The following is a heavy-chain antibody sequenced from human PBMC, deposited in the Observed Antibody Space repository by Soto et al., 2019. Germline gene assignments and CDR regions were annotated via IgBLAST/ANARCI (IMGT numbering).Heavy chain of an antibody. Sequence: EVQLVESGGGLVQPGGSLRLSCAASGFTFSSYWMHWVRQAPGKGLVWVSRINSDGSSTSYADSVKGRFTISRDNAKNTLYLQMNSLRAEDTAVYYCARDAAGPTILGVVTYYYYYMDVWGKGTTVTVSS. CDR1: GFTFSSYW. V-gene: IGHV3-74*01. CDR2: INSDGSST. CDR3: ARDAAGPTILGVVTYYYYYMDV. D-gene: IGHD3-3*01. J-gene: IGHJ6*03.